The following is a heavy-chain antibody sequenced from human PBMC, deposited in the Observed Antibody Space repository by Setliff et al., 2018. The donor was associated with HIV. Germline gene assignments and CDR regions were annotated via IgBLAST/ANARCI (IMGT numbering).Heavy chain of an antibody. CDR2: IYYSGST. J-gene: IGHJ5*02. Sequence: NPSETLSLTCTVSGGSISSGDYYWSWIRQPPGKGLEWIGYIYYSGSTYYNPSLKSRVTISVDTSKNQFSLKLSSVTAADTAVYYCARSNLEPTSRLFDPWGPGTLVTVSS. CDR1: GGSISSGDYY. D-gene: IGHD1-1*01. CDR3: ARSNLEPTSRLFDP. V-gene: IGHV4-30-4*08.